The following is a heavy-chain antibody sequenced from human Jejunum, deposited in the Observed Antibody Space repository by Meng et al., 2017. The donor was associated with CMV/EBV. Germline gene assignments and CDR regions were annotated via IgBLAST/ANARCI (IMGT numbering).Heavy chain of an antibody. CDR2: IRYDGSNK. J-gene: IGHJ4*02. D-gene: IGHD2-8*01. Sequence: SSYGMHWVRQAPGKGLEWVAFIRYDGSNKYYADSVKGRFAISRDNSKNTLYLQMNSLRAEDTAVYYCAKAPSPYCSNGVCYSFDYWGQGTLVTVSS. V-gene: IGHV3-30*02. CDR1: SSYG. CDR3: AKAPSPYCSNGVCYSFDY.